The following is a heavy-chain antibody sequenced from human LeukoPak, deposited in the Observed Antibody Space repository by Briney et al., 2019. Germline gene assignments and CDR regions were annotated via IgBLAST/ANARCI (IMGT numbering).Heavy chain of an antibody. D-gene: IGHD3-9*01. CDR3: ARRPTITYYYYYYMDV. V-gene: IGHV4-39*01. CDR2: IYHTGST. CDR1: GGSFSSTSYY. Sequence: SESLSLTCSVSGGSFSSTSYYWGWIRQPPGKGLEWIANIYHTGSTYYNPSLKSRVIISVDTSANQFSLKLSSVTAADTAVYYCARRPTITYYYYYYMDVWGKGTTVTISS. J-gene: IGHJ6*03.